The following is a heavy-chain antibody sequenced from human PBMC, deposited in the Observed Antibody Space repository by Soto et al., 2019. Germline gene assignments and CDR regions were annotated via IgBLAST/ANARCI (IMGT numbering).Heavy chain of an antibody. Sequence: QVPLVQSGAEMKKPGSSVKVSCKVSGDSFSSYAISWVRQAPGEGLGGVGGIIPIFETANYAQNFQGRVTITAVESTTTAYLEVTRLRPQDTAVFYCAASDSSSWQHDYWGQGTLITVSS. D-gene: IGHD6-13*01. CDR2: IIPIFETA. CDR3: AASDSSSWQHDY. CDR1: GDSFSSYA. V-gene: IGHV1-69*01. J-gene: IGHJ4*02.